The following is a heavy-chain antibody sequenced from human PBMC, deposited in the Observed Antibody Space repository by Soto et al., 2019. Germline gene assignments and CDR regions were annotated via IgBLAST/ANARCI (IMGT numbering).Heavy chain of an antibody. J-gene: IGHJ4*02. CDR3: AKEMRSGLTGDSVDY. CDR1: GFTFDDYA. V-gene: IGHV3-9*01. D-gene: IGHD7-27*01. Sequence: EVQLVESGGGLVQPGRSLRLSCAASGFTFDDYAMHWVRQAPGKGLEWVSGISWNSGSIGYADSVKGRFTISRDNAKNTLYLQMTSLRAEDTALYYVAKEMRSGLTGDSVDYWGQGTLVTVSS. CDR2: ISWNSGSI.